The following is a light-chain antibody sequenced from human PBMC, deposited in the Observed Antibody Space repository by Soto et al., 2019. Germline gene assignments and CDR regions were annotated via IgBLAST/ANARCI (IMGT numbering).Light chain of an antibody. V-gene: IGKV1-39*01. Sequence: DIQMTQSPSFLSASVGVSVTITCRASQNIGEYLNWYQQKEGKATKLLISASFNLQTGVQSSFSGGGSGPDFTLTISSLQPEDFSTYYCQQSVSSLWTFGQGTKVET. CDR1: QNIGEY. J-gene: IGKJ1*01. CDR2: ASF. CDR3: QQSVSSLWT.